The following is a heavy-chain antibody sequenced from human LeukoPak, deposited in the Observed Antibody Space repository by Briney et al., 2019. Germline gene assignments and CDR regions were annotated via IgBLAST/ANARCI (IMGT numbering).Heavy chain of an antibody. Sequence: SETLSLTCAVYGGSFSGYYWSWIRQPPGKGLEWIGEINHSGSTNYNPSLKSRVTISVDTSKNQFSLKLSSVTAADTAVYYCAGFGFGYSYGRNFDYWGQGTLVTVSS. V-gene: IGHV4-34*01. CDR1: GGSFSGYY. CDR3: AGFGFGYSYGRNFDY. CDR2: INHSGST. D-gene: IGHD5-18*01. J-gene: IGHJ4*02.